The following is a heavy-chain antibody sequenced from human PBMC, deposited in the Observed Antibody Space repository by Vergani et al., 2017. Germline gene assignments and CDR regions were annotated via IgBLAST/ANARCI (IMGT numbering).Heavy chain of an antibody. D-gene: IGHD2-2*01. J-gene: IGHJ4*02. V-gene: IGHV4-34*01. CDR2: INHSGST. Sequence: QVQLQQWGAGLLKPSETLSLTCAVYGGSFSGYYWSWIRQPPGKGLEWIGEINHSGSTNYNPSLKSRVTISVDTSKNQFSLKLSSVTAADTAVYYCARAYCSSTSCAPFDYWGQGTLVTVSS. CDR3: ARAYCSSTSCAPFDY. CDR1: GGSFSGYY.